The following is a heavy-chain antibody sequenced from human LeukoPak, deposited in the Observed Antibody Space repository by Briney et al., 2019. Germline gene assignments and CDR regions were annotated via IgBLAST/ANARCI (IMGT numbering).Heavy chain of an antibody. V-gene: IGHV3-11*04. J-gene: IGHJ4*02. CDR1: GFTFSDYY. CDR2: ISSSGSTI. D-gene: IGHD6-13*01. Sequence: GGSLRLSCAASGFTFSDYYMSWIRQAPGKGLEWVSYISSSGSTIYYADSVKGRFTTSRDNAKNSLYLQMNSLRAEDTAVYYCARDGAYSSSWGVFDYWGQGTLVTVSS. CDR3: ARDGAYSSSWGVFDY.